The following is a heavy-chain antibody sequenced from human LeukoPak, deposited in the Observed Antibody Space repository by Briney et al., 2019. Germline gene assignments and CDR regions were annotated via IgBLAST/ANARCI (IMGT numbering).Heavy chain of an antibody. V-gene: IGHV3-66*01. J-gene: IGHJ3*01. CDR1: GFTFSSYA. CDR3: ARAPPSITAAGFGAFDV. Sequence: PGGSLRLSCAASGFTFSSYAMSWVRQAPGKGLEWVSIIYSDGTTYYANSVEGRFTTSRDNSKNTLSLQMNYLRVEDTAVYYCARAPPSITAAGFGAFDVWGQETMVIVSS. D-gene: IGHD6-13*01. CDR2: IYSDGTT.